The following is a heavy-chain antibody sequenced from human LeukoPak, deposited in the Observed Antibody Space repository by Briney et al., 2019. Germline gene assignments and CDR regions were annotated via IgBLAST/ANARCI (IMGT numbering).Heavy chain of an antibody. V-gene: IGHV3-30*02. J-gene: IGHJ3*02. CDR1: GFTFSSYG. CDR2: IRYDGSNK. D-gene: IGHD6-13*01. Sequence: GGSLRLSCAASGFTFSSYGMHWVRQAPGKGLEWVAFIRYDGSNKYYADSVKGRFTISRDNSKNTLYLQMNSLRAEDTAVYYCANLPVRAIAAAGTDAFDIWGQGTMVTVSS. CDR3: ANLPVRAIAAAGTDAFDI.